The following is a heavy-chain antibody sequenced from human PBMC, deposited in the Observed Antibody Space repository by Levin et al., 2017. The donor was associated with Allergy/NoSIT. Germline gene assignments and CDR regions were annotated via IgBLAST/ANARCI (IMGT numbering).Heavy chain of an antibody. CDR2: IFWNDEK. Sequence: SGPTLVKPTETLTLTCTVSGFFLNNARMGVSWIRPPPGKALEWLAHIFWNDEKFYSTSLKSRLTISKDTSKSQVVLSMTNMDPVDTATYYCARIQQGYSSGWFRFAWFDPWGQGTRVTVSS. D-gene: IGHD6-19*01. V-gene: IGHV2-26*01. J-gene: IGHJ5*02. CDR3: ARIQQGYSSGWFRFAWFDP. CDR1: GFFLNNARMG.